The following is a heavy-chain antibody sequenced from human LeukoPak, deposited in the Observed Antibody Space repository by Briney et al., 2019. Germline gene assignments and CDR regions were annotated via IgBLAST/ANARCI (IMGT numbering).Heavy chain of an antibody. CDR3: AKDDAWLQYGN. Sequence: GGSLRLSCAASGFTFSSHGMNWVRRAPGKGLEWVSGISPNGVITYYADSVKGRFTISRDNSKGTVYLQMNSLRPEDTAVYYCAKDDAWLQYGNWGRGTLVTVSS. J-gene: IGHJ4*02. CDR2: ISPNGVIT. CDR1: GFTFSSHG. V-gene: IGHV3-23*01. D-gene: IGHD5-24*01.